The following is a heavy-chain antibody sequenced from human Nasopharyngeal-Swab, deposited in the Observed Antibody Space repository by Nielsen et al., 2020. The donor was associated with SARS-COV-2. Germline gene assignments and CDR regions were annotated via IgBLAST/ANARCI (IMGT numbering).Heavy chain of an antibody. V-gene: IGHV1-46*01. CDR3: ARDGRLTIFGVASPYYYYYYYMDV. D-gene: IGHD3-3*01. CDR1: VYTFTSYY. CDR2: INPSGCST. J-gene: IGHJ6*03. Sequence: ASVKVSCKASVYTFTSYYMHWVRQAPGQGLDWMGIINPSGCSTSSAQRFQGRVTMTRDTSTSTVYIELSSLRSEDTAVYYCARDGRLTIFGVASPYYYYYYYMDVWGKGTTVTVSS.